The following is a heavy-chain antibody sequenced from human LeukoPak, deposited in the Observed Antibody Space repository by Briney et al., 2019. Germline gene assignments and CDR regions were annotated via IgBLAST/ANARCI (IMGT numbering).Heavy chain of an antibody. V-gene: IGHV3-23*01. J-gene: IGHJ4*02. Sequence: GGSLRHSCAASGSTFSTFAMIWVRQPPGKGLEWVSSIFPSGGEIHYADSVRGRFTISRDNSKSTLSLQMNSLRAEDTAIYYCATYRQVLLPFESWGQGTLVTVSS. CDR2: IFPSGGEI. D-gene: IGHD2-8*02. CDR3: ATYRQVLLPFES. CDR1: GSTFSTFA.